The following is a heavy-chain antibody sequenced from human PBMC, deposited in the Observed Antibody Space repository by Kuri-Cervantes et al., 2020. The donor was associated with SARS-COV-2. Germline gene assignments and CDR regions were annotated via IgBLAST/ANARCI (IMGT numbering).Heavy chain of an antibody. CDR1: GSTFSSYS. V-gene: IGHV3-48*01. D-gene: IGHD6-19*01. Sequence: GGSLRLSCAASGSTFSSYSMNWVRQAPGKGLEWVSYISSSSSTIYYADSVKGRFTISRDNAKNSLYLQMNSLRAEDTAVYYCASLYSSGWDYFDYWGQGTLVTVSS. CDR2: ISSSSSTI. CDR3: ASLYSSGWDYFDY. J-gene: IGHJ4*02.